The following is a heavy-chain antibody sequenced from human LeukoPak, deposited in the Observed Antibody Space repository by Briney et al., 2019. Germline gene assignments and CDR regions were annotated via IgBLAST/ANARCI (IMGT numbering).Heavy chain of an antibody. V-gene: IGHV3-30*01. J-gene: IGHJ4*02. Sequence: AVISYDGSNKYYADSVKGRFTISRDNSKNTLYLQMNSLRAEDTAVYYCARDSGRDQWELGYWGQGTLVTVSS. CDR2: ISYDGSNK. D-gene: IGHD1-26*01. CDR3: ARDSGRDQWELGY.